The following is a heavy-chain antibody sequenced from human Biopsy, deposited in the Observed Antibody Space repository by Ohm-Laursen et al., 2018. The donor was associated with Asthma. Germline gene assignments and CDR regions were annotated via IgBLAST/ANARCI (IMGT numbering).Heavy chain of an antibody. V-gene: IGHV4-31*03. CDR1: GGSVSSGGYY. D-gene: IGHD1-14*01. Sequence: SDTLSLTCPVSGGSVSSGGYYWTWIRQHPGKGLEWIGYIYYTGSTDYNPSLKSRVTISLDTSKNQFSLTLRSVTAADTAVYYCAGHVSRHHNFDYWGQGTLVTVSS. CDR2: IYYTGST. J-gene: IGHJ4*02. CDR3: AGHVSRHHNFDY.